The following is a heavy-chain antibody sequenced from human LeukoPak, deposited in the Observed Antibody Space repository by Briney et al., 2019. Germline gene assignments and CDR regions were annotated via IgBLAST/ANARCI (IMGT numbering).Heavy chain of an antibody. Sequence: ASVKVSCKASGYTFTSYAMHWVRQAPGQRLEWMGWINAGNGNTKYSQKFQGRVTITRDTSASTAYMELSSLRSEDTAEYYCARDTLIAVAGTGVFDYWGQGTLVTVSS. CDR2: INAGNGNT. D-gene: IGHD6-19*01. CDR1: GYTFTSYA. V-gene: IGHV1-3*01. CDR3: ARDTLIAVAGTGVFDY. J-gene: IGHJ4*02.